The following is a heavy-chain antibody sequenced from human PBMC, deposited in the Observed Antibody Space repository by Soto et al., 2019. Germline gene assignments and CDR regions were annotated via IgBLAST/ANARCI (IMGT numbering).Heavy chain of an antibody. CDR3: ARTAGYYRGRQFDY. Sequence: SGPKRENPTQTHTLTCTFSGFSLGTPGMRVSWIRQPPGKALEWLARIDWDDDKFYSTSLKTRLTISKDTSKNQVVLRMTNMDPADTATYYCARTAGYYRGRQFDYWGQGTLVTVSS. CDR1: GFSLGTPGMR. V-gene: IGHV2-70*04. CDR2: IDWDDDK. D-gene: IGHD3-10*01. J-gene: IGHJ4*02.